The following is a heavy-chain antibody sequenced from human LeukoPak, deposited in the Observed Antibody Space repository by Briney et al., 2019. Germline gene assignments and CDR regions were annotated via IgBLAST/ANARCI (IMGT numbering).Heavy chain of an antibody. V-gene: IGHV1-2*02. CDR1: GYTFIGYY. D-gene: IGHD3-22*01. CDR3: ARGGSVYYDTSGYYPLDF. J-gene: IGHJ4*02. CDR2: INPNSVDT. Sequence: ASVKVSCKASGYTFIGYYMHWVRQAPGQGLEWMGWINPNSVDTNYSQKFQGRVTMTRDTSINTAYMELSRLRSDDTAVYYCARGGSVYYDTSGYYPLDFWGQGTLVTVSS.